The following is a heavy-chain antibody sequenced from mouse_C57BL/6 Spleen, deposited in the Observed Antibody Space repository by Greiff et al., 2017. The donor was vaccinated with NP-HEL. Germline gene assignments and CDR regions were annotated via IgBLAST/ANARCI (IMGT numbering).Heavy chain of an antibody. D-gene: IGHD4-1*01. CDR1: GFTFSSYA. CDR3: ARDEKLGRFAY. CDR2: ISDGGSYT. Sequence: EVKLMESGGGLVKPGGSLKLSCAASGFTFSSYAMSCVRQTPEKRLEWVATISDGGSYTYYPDNVKGRFTISRDNAKNNLYLQMSHLKSEDTAMYYCARDEKLGRFAYWGQGTLVTVSA. V-gene: IGHV5-4*01. J-gene: IGHJ3*01.